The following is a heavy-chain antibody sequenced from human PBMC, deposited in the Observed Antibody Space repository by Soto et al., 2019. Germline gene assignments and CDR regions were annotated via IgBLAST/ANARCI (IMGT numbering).Heavy chain of an antibody. V-gene: IGHV3-33*01. CDR3: ARAGGTTVTGLWHFDS. CDR2: IWYDGTQK. D-gene: IGHD4-17*01. J-gene: IGHJ4*02. CDR1: GFTFNTYS. Sequence: QVQLEESGGGVVQPGRSLRLSCEASGFTFNTYSMHWVRQPPGKGLEWLAAIWYDGTQKYYADSVKGRFIISSDNSKKQLSLEMNSLRAEDTAVYYCARAGGTTVTGLWHFDSWGQGTLVTVSS.